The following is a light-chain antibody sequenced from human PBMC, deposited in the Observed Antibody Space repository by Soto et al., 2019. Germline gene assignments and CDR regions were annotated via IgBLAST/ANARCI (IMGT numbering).Light chain of an antibody. Sequence: AIQLTQAPSSLSASVGDRVTISCRASRGIRNVLAWYQHAPGKDPKGLIYGASILHSGVPSRFSGSGSGTDFTLSISSLLQEDFATYYCLQEFNYPLTFGQGKRLEIK. CDR3: LQEFNYPLT. J-gene: IGKJ5*01. V-gene: IGKV1-6*01. CDR2: GAS. CDR1: RGIRNV.